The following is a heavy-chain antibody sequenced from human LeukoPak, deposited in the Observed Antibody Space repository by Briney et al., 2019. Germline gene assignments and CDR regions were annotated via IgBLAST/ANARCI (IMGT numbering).Heavy chain of an antibody. CDR3: ARVRSDYSSSSPPDY. J-gene: IGHJ4*02. CDR2: ISGSDGST. V-gene: IGHV3-23*01. CDR1: GFSFGSYG. D-gene: IGHD6-6*01. Sequence: GGSLRLSCVASGFSFGSYGMTWVRQAPGKGLEWVSGISGSDGSTYYADSVKGRSTISRDNAKNTLYLQMNSLRAEDTAIYFCARVRSDYSSSSPPDYWGQGTPVTVSS.